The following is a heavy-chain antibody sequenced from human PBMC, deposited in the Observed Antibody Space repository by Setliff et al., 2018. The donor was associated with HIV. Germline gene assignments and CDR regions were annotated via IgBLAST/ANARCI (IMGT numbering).Heavy chain of an antibody. Sequence: SVKVSCKASGGTFSSYTISWVRQAPGQGLEWMGGIMPLFGTPNYAQKFQGRVTLTADESASTTNMEVSSLTPEDTAVYYCARDYPYYESSGYNYLEAFDIWGQGTMVTVSS. D-gene: IGHD3-22*01. CDR2: IMPLFGTP. J-gene: IGHJ3*02. CDR3: ARDYPYYESSGYNYLEAFDI. V-gene: IGHV1-69*13. CDR1: GGTFSSYT.